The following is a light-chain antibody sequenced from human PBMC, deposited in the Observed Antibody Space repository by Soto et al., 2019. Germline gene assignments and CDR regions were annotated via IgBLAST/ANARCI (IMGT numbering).Light chain of an antibody. J-gene: IGKJ4*01. CDR3: QKYTCVPA. CDR1: QGISNY. CDR2: AAS. V-gene: IGKV1-27*01. Sequence: DIQMTQSPSSLSSSVGDRVTITVRASQGISNYLAWYHKIPGNVPNILIYAASTSQTGVTSRFSGSGSGTEFTLTISSLQADDVAISYGQKYTCVPAFGGGTKVDIK.